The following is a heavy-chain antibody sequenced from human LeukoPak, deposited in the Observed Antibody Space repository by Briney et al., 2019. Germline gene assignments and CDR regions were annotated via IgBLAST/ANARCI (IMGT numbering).Heavy chain of an antibody. CDR2: IYYSGST. CDR1: GGSISSSSYY. D-gene: IGHD3-10*01. CDR3: ASPYYGSGSYNWFDP. Sequence: LETLSLTCTVSGGSISSSSYYWGWIRQPPGKGLEWIGSIYYSGSTYYNPSLKSRVTISVDTSKNQFSLKLSSVTAADTAVYYCASPYYGSGSYNWFDPWGQGTLVTVSS. J-gene: IGHJ5*02. V-gene: IGHV4-39*01.